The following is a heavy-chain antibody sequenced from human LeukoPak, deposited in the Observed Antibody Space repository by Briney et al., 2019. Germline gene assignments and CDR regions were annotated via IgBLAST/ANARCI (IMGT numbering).Heavy chain of an antibody. J-gene: IGHJ4*02. V-gene: IGHV1-46*01. D-gene: IGHD2-2*01. CDR1: GDTFTTDY. CDR3: ASEYCSSTSCYLDY. Sequence: ASVKVSCKASGDTFTTDYIHWVRQGPGQGPEWMGVSNPSGGSTTNAQKFQGRVTMTRDTSTSTVYMELSSLRAEDTAVYYCASEYCSSTSCYLDYWGQGTLVTVSS. CDR2: SNPSGGST.